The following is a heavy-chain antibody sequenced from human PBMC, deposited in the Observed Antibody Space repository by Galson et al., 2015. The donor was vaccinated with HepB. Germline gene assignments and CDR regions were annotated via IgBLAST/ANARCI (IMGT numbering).Heavy chain of an antibody. Sequence: SLRLSCAASGLTLSIYSMNWVRQAPGKGLEWVSSISTSGTYIYYADSLKGRFTISRDNAKNSLFLQMDSLRAEDTAVYYCARDNYDYLWGSPSGAFDIWGQGTMVTVSS. V-gene: IGHV3-21*01. CDR3: ARDNYDYLWGSPSGAFDI. J-gene: IGHJ3*02. D-gene: IGHD3-16*01. CDR2: ISTSGTYI. CDR1: GLTLSIYS.